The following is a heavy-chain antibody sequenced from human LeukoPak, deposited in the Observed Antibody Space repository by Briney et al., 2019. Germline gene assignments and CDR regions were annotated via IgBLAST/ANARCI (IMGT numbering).Heavy chain of an antibody. D-gene: IGHD3-22*01. CDR2: IIPIFDTS. Sequence: GASVKVSCKASGYTFTSYDINWVRQAPGQGLEWMGGIIPIFDTSNYAQKFQGRVTITADKSTSTAYMELSSLRSEDTAIYYCARSDRPITMIVPLDYWGQGTLVTVSS. CDR3: ARSDRPITMIVPLDY. J-gene: IGHJ4*02. V-gene: IGHV1-69*06. CDR1: GYTFTSYD.